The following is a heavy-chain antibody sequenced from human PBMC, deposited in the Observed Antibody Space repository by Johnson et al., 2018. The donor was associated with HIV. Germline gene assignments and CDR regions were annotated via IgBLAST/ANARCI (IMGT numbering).Heavy chain of an antibody. V-gene: IGHV3-30*18. CDR1: GFTVSNYA. Sequence: QVQLVESGGGLIQPGGSLRLSCAASGFTVSNYAIHWVRQAPGKGLEWVAGITYDGTNKYYADSVKGRFTLSRDNSKNTLDLQMNSLTIEDTAVFYCAKTRMGGILDAFDLWGQGTMVIVS. CDR2: ITYDGTNK. D-gene: IGHD3-10*01. CDR3: AKTRMGGILDAFDL. J-gene: IGHJ3*01.